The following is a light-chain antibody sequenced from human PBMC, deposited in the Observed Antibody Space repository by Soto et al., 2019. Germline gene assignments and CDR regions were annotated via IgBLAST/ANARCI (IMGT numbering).Light chain of an antibody. CDR1: QSVSSY. V-gene: IGKV3-11*01. CDR3: QQRTNWSSVT. CDR2: DAS. Sequence: EIVLTQSPANLSLSPGDRATLSCRASQSVSSYLAWYQQKPGQAPRLLIYDASNRATGIPARFSGSGSGADFTLTISSLEPEDFAVYYCQQRTNWSSVTFGGGTKVEIK. J-gene: IGKJ4*01.